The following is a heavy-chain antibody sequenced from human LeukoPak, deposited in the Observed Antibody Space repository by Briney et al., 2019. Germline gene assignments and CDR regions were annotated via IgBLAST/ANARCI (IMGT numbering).Heavy chain of an antibody. V-gene: IGHV3-9*03. CDR3: AKDATLGAFDI. CDR1: GLTFDDYA. D-gene: IGHD1-26*01. J-gene: IGHJ3*02. CDR2: ISWNSGSI. Sequence: GGSLRLSCAAYGLTFDDYAMHWVRQVPGKGLEWVSGISWNSGSIGYADSVKGRFTISRDNAKNSLYLQMNSLRAEDMALYFCAKDATLGAFDIWGQGTMVTVSS.